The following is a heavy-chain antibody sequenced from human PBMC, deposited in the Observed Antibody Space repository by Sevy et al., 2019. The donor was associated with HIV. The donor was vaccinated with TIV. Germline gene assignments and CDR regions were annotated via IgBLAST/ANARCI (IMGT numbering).Heavy chain of an antibody. Sequence: GGSLRLSCAASGFTLSKYSMSWVRQPPGEGLEWVSTLSFGCGEINYADSVKGRFTISRDNSKSSVYLQMNNLRPEDTAVYYCAREGCTKPHDYWGQGTLVTVSS. CDR2: LSFGCGEI. CDR3: AREGCTKPHDY. V-gene: IGHV3-23*01. D-gene: IGHD2-8*01. J-gene: IGHJ4*02. CDR1: GFTLSKYS.